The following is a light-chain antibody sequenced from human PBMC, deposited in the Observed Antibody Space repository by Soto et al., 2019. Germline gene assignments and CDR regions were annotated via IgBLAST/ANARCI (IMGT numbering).Light chain of an antibody. V-gene: IGKV1-33*01. CDR1: QDIRNY. CDR3: QHYDNTPPFT. J-gene: IGKJ3*01. CDR2: DAF. Sequence: DIQMTQSPSSLSASVGDRVTITCQASQDIRNYLNWYQHKPGKAPKLLIYDAFTLETGVPSRFSGSGSGTYFTFTISSLQPEDVATYYCQHYDNTPPFTFGPGTKVDFK.